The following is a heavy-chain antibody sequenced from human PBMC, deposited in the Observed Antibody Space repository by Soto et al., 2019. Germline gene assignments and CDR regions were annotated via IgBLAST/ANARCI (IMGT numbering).Heavy chain of an antibody. J-gene: IGHJ4*02. CDR3: AFLPPRGNKYEPADY. CDR1: GFTFSSFA. V-gene: IGHV3-30*03. Sequence: GSLRLSCAASGFTFSSFAMHWVRQAPGKGLEWVAIVSYDGGTKYYADSVKGRFTISRDNSKNTLYLQMNSLRTEDTAVYYCAFLPPRGNKYEPADYRGQRTPVTGSS. CDR2: VSYDGGTK. D-gene: IGHD2-2*01.